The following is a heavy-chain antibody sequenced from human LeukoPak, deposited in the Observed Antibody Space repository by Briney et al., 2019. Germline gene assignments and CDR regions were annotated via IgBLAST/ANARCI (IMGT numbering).Heavy chain of an antibody. D-gene: IGHD2-15*01. CDR3: ARHGVATWFDP. J-gene: IGHJ5*02. CDR2: INHSGST. CDR1: GGSFSDYY. V-gene: IGHV4-34*01. Sequence: PSETLSLTFAVYGGSFSDYYWSWIRQPPGKGLEWIGEINHSGSTNYNASLKSRVTMSVDTSKNQFSVKLSSVTAADTAVYYCARHGVATWFDPWGQGTLVTVSS.